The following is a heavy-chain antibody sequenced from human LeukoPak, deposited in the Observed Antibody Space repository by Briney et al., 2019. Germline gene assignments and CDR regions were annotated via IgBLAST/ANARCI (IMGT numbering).Heavy chain of an antibody. D-gene: IGHD2-15*01. V-gene: IGHV3-7*01. CDR1: GFTFSNFW. Sequence: PGGSLRLSCAASGFTFSNFWMTWVRQAPGKGLEWVAHIRQDGVEKYYVDSVRGRFTISRDNAKNSMNLQMNGLRVEDTAVYYCTRVNNRYSDFWSQGSLVSVSS. CDR3: TRVNNRYSDF. J-gene: IGHJ4*02. CDR2: IRQDGVEK.